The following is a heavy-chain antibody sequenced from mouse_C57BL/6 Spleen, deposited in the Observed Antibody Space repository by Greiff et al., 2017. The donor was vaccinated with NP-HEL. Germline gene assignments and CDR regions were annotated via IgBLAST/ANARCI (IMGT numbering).Heavy chain of an antibody. V-gene: IGHV1-82*01. CDR1: GYAFSSSW. D-gene: IGHD2-2*01. J-gene: IGHJ2*01. CDR3: AREGGYDHVDD. CDR2: IYPGDGDT. Sequence: QVQLQQSGPELVKPGASVKISCKASGYAFSSSWMNWVKQRPGKGLEWIGRIYPGDGDTNYNGKFKGKATLTADKSSSTAYMQLSSLTSEDSAVYVGAREGGYDHVDDWGQGTTLTVSS.